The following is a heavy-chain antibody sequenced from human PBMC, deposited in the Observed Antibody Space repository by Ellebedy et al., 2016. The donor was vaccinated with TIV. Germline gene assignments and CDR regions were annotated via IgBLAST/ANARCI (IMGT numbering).Heavy chain of an antibody. D-gene: IGHD6-19*01. Sequence: PGGSLRLSCVASGFSFSAYPFHWVRQAPGKGLEWVSSISSTGNYFYYADSVRDRFTISRDSASNSVSLEMNSLRAEDTGVYYCAREVEVAGQGRSDFWGQGTLVTVSS. CDR3: AREVEVAGQGRSDF. J-gene: IGHJ4*02. CDR2: ISSTGNYF. CDR1: GFSFSAYP. V-gene: IGHV3-21*01.